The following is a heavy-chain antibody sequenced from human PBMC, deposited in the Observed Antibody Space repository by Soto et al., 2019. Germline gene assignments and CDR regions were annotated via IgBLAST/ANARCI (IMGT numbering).Heavy chain of an antibody. Sequence: GGSLRLSGAGPGGILHGYGMQWVRQAKGKGLGWVAIIRFDGSNEEYADSVKGRFTISRDNSKNTLYLQMNTLGAEDTAVYYCARDGIGGTVFRGYLDYWGRGTVVTVSS. V-gene: IGHV3-33*01. CDR2: IRFDGSNE. J-gene: IGHJ4*02. CDR1: GGILHGYG. CDR3: ARDGIGGTVFRGYLDY. D-gene: IGHD1-7*01.